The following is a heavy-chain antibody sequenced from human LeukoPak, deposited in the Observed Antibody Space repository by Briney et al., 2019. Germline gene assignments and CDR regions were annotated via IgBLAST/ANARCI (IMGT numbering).Heavy chain of an antibody. V-gene: IGHV4-59*08. CDR2: IYYSGST. Sequence: PSETLSLTCTVSGGSISSYYWSWIRQPPGKGLEWIGYIYYSGSTNYNPSLKSRVTISVDTSKNQFSLKLSSVTAADTAVYYCARTYYYGSGYFDYWGQGTLVTVSS. CDR3: ARTYYYGSGYFDY. D-gene: IGHD3-10*01. CDR1: GGSISSYY. J-gene: IGHJ4*02.